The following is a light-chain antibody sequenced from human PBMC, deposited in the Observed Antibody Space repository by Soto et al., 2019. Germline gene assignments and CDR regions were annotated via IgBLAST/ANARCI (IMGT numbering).Light chain of an antibody. CDR3: CSYAGSSTFHYV. CDR2: EGS. V-gene: IGLV2-23*03. CDR1: SSDVGAYNF. Sequence: QSALTQPASVSGSPGQSITISCTGTSSDVGAYNFVSWYQQHPGKAPKLMIYEGSKRPSGVSNRFSGSKSGNTASLTISGLQAEDEADYYCCSYAGSSTFHYVFGTGTKLTVL. J-gene: IGLJ1*01.